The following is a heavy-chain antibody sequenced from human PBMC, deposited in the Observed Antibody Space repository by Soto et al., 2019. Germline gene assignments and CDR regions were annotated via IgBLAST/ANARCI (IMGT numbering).Heavy chain of an antibody. V-gene: IGHV1-58*01. CDR1: GFTFTSSA. J-gene: IGHJ4*02. D-gene: IGHD2-8*02. CDR2: IVVGSGNT. Sequence: GASVKVSCKASGFTFTSSAVQWVRQARGQRLEWIGWIVVGSGNTNYAQKFQERVTITRDNSRKTLYLQMNSLRPEDTAVYYCVKDRSDTWSFDYWGQGTLVTVSS. CDR3: VKDRSDTWSFDY.